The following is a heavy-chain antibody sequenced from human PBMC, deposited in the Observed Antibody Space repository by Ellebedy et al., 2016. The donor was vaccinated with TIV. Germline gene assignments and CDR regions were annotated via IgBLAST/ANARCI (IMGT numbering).Heavy chain of an antibody. CDR1: GYSFTSYW. CDR3: ARGSHGYCSSTSCYSYFDY. CDR2: IYPGYSDT. D-gene: IGHD2-2*03. Sequence: GGPLRLSCKGSGYSFTSYWIGWVRQMPGKGLEWMGIIYPGYSDTRYSPSFQGQVTISADKSISNAYLQWSSLKDSDTAMYYCARGSHGYCSSTSCYSYFDYWGQGTLVTVSS. J-gene: IGHJ4*02. V-gene: IGHV5-51*01.